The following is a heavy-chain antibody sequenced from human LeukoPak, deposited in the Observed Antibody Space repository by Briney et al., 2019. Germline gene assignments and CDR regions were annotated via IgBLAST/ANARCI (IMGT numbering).Heavy chain of an antibody. CDR2: IYYSGST. D-gene: IGHD3-10*02. V-gene: IGHV4-31*03. J-gene: IGHJ6*02. Sequence: SETLSLTCTVSGGSISSGGYYWSWIRQHPGKGLEWIGYIYYSGSTYYNPSLKSRVTISVDTSKNQFSLKLSSVTAADTAVYYCARDRRIVRGADVWCQGTTVTVSS. CDR3: ARDRRIVRGADV. CDR1: GGSISSGGYY.